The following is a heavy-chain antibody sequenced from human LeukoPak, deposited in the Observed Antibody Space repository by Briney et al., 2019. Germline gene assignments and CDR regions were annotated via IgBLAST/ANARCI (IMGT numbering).Heavy chain of an antibody. Sequence: GGSLRLSCAASGFTITTNYMNWVRQAPGKGLEWVSYISSSSSTIYYADSVKGRFTISRDNAKNSLYLQMNSLRAEDTAVYYCARAPGVRFLEWLSHFDYWGQGTLVTVSS. CDR1: GFTITTNY. CDR3: ARAPGVRFLEWLSHFDY. J-gene: IGHJ4*02. CDR2: ISSSSSTI. V-gene: IGHV3-48*01. D-gene: IGHD3-3*01.